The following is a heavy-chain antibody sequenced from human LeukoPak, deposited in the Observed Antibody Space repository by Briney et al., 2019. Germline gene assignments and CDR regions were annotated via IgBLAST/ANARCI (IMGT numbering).Heavy chain of an antibody. D-gene: IGHD1-14*01. V-gene: IGHV4-59*08. Sequence: SETLSLTCTVSGGSISPYYWSWIRHPPGTGLEWIGYIYYTGSTMYNPSLKSRVTISLDTSKNQFSLKLSSVTAADTAVYYCARRGSGASLEYYFDLWGRGTLVTVSS. CDR3: ARRGSGASLEYYFDL. J-gene: IGHJ2*01. CDR2: IYYTGST. CDR1: GGSISPYY.